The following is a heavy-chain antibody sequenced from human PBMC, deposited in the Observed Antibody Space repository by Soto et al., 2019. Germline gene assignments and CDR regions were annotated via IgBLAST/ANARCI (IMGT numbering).Heavy chain of an antibody. V-gene: IGHV4-59*01. D-gene: IGHD6-6*01. CDR3: ARDFALGSSSGEVYYYYGMDV. CDR1: GGSISSYY. J-gene: IGHJ6*02. CDR2: IYYSGST. Sequence: PSETLSLTCTVSGGSISSYYWSWIRQPPGKGLEWIGYIYYSGSTNYNPSLKSRVTISVDTSKNQFSLKLSSVTAADTAVYYCARDFALGSSSGEVYYYYGMDVWGQGTTVTVSS.